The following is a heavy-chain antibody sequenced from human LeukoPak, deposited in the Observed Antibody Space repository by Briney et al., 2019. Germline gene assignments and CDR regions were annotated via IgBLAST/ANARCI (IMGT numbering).Heavy chain of an antibody. V-gene: IGHV2-70*11. CDR1: GFSLSTSGMC. J-gene: IGHJ4*02. Sequence: SGPTLVNPTQTLTLTCTFSGFSLSTSGMCVSWIRQPPGKALEWLARIDWDDDKYYSTSLKTRLTISKDTSKNQVVLTMANMDPVDTATYYCARNLKAGSSGYYFGYWGQGTLVTVSS. D-gene: IGHD3-22*01. CDR3: ARNLKAGSSGYYFGY. CDR2: IDWDDDK.